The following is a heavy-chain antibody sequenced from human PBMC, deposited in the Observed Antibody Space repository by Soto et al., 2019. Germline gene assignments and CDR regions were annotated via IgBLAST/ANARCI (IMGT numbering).Heavy chain of an antibody. CDR2: ISYDGTST. D-gene: IGHD2-8*01. CDR3: VKDLGGGCIPDYFDH. Sequence: QVQLEESGGGVVQPGRSLRLSCAASGFTFSSYGMHWVRQAPGKGLEWVAVISYDGTSTDFADSVKGRFTISRDNSKNALLLEMNSQRAEDTAVYYCVKDLGGGCIPDYFDHWGQGTLVTVSS. J-gene: IGHJ4*02. CDR1: GFTFSSYG. V-gene: IGHV3-30*18.